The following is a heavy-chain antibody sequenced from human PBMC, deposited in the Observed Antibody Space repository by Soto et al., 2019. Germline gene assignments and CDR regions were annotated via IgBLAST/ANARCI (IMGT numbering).Heavy chain of an antibody. V-gene: IGHV3-73*01. CDR3: TRLRGDYVGY. J-gene: IGHJ4*02. CDR1: GFTFSGSA. Sequence: EVQLVESGGGLVQPGGSLKLSCAASGFTFSGSAMHWVRQASGKGLEWVGRIRSKANSYATAYAASVKGRFTISRDDSKNTAYLQMNSLKTEDTAVYSCTRLRGDYVGYWGQGTLVTVSS. D-gene: IGHD4-17*01. CDR2: IRSKANSYAT.